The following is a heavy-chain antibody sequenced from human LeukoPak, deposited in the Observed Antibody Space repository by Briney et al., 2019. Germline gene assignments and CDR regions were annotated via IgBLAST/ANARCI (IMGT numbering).Heavy chain of an antibody. CDR2: INHGGST. V-gene: IGHV4-34*01. CDR3: ASRGGDWYNWFDP. D-gene: IGHD2-21*02. CDR1: GGSFSGYY. Sequence: SETLSLTCAVSGGSFSGYYWSWIRQPPGKGLERIGEINHGGSTNYNPSLKSRVTISVDTSKNQFSLQLSSVTAADTAVYYCASRGGDWYNWFDPWGQGTLVTVSS. J-gene: IGHJ5*02.